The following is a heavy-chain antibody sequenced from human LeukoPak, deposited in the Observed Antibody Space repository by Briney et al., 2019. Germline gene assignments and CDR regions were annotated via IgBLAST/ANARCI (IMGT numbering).Heavy chain of an antibody. D-gene: IGHD3-3*01. CDR2: SYYSGST. CDR3: ARIFGVASFGP. V-gene: IGHV4-59*08. J-gene: IGHJ5*02. CDR1: GGSMINYY. Sequence: PSETLSVTCTVSGGSMINYYWGWIRQPPGKGLEWIAYSYYSGSTNYNSSLKSRVTISVDTSKNQFSLKLASMTAADTAVYYCARIFGVASFGPWGQGTLVTVSS.